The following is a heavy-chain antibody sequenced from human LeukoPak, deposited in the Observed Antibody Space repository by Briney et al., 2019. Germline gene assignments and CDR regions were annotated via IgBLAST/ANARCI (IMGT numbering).Heavy chain of an antibody. CDR2: ISWNSGSI. CDR1: GFTFDDYA. V-gene: IGHV3-9*01. D-gene: IGHD6-13*01. Sequence: PGRSLRLSCAASGFTFDDYAMYWVRQAPGKGLEWVSGISWNSGSIGYADSVKGRFTISRDNAKNSLYLQMNSLRAEDTALYYCAKGWQQLAANYYYYGMDVWGQGTTVTVSS. J-gene: IGHJ6*02. CDR3: AKGWQQLAANYYYYGMDV.